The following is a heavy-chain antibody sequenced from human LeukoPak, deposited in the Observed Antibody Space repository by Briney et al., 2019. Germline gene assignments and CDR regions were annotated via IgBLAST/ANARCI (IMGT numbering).Heavy chain of an antibody. J-gene: IGHJ4*02. CDR2: INRSGST. D-gene: IGHD2-2*01. CDR3: ARGHCSSTSCYLGGRSYFDY. Sequence: SETLSLTCAVYGGSFSDYYWSWIRQPPGKGLEWIGEINRSGSTNYNPSLKGRVTISVDTSKNQFSLKLSSVTAADTAVYYCARGHCSSTSCYLGGRSYFDYWGQGTLVTVSS. CDR1: GGSFSDYY. V-gene: IGHV4-34*01.